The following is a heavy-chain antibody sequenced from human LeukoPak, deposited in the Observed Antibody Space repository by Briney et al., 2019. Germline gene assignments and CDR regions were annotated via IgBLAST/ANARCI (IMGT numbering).Heavy chain of an antibody. Sequence: TPGGSLRLSCAASGFTFSSYSMNWVRQAPGKGLEWVSSISSSSSYIYYADSVKGRFTISRDNAKNSLYLQMNNLRAEDTAVYYCARDSEDTAMVYYFDYWGQGTLVTVSS. J-gene: IGHJ4*02. CDR2: ISSSSSYI. D-gene: IGHD5-18*01. CDR3: ARDSEDTAMVYYFDY. CDR1: GFTFSSYS. V-gene: IGHV3-21*01.